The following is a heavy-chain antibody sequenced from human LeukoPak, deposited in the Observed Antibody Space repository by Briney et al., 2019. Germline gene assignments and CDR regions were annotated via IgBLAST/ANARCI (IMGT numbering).Heavy chain of an antibody. D-gene: IGHD1-1*01. Sequence: SQTLSLTCAISGDSVSSDSATWNWIRQSPPRGLEWLGRTFYRSKWYYEYAVSVKGRITINPDTSKNQISLQLNSVTPEDTAVYYCARYRQDAFDMWGHGTMVTVSS. CDR3: ARYRQDAFDM. V-gene: IGHV6-1*01. J-gene: IGHJ3*02. CDR2: TFYRSKWYY. CDR1: GDSVSSDSAT.